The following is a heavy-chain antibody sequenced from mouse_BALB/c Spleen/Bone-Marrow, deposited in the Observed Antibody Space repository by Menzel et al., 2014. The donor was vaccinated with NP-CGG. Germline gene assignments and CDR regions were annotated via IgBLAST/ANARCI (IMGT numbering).Heavy chain of an antibody. CDR3: ARYDGDLDN. D-gene: IGHD2-3*01. Sequence: VQLQESGAELVRPGTSVKVSCKASGYAFTDYLMEWLKQRPGKSLEWIGGINPGSGSTNYNEKFKDKATLTADKSSSPAYMQLSSLTSDDSAVYFCARYDGDLDNGGQGTIFPVSS. J-gene: IGHJ2*01. V-gene: IGHV1-54*01. CDR2: INPGSGST. CDR1: GYAFTDYL.